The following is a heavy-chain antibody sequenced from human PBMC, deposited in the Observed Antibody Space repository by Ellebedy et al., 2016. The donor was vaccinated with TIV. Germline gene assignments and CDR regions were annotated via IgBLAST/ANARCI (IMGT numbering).Heavy chain of an antibody. D-gene: IGHD2/OR15-2a*01. J-gene: IGHJ4*02. CDR3: ARHGQRGNSIDS. CDR2: IFPGDSDT. V-gene: IGHV5-51*01. CDR1: GYDFTTFW. Sequence: PGGSLRLSCKASGYDFTTFWIGRVRQMPGRGLEWMGIIFPGDSDTRYSPSFEGQVTITADQSTSTPYLHRRSLRAPDTAMYFWARHGQRGNSIDSWGQGTLVTVSS.